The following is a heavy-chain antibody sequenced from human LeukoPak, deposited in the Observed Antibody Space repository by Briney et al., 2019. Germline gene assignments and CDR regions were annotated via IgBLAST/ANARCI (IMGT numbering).Heavy chain of an antibody. CDR3: ARVRGVNPYYFDF. CDR2: IHYSGRT. Sequence: SETLSLTCTVSDDSISSYYWSWIRQPPGKGLEWIGYIHYSGRTYYNPSLKSRVTISVDTSKNQFSLKLSSVTATDTAIYYCARVRGVNPYYFDFWGQGTLVTVSS. D-gene: IGHD3-10*01. V-gene: IGHV4-59*12. J-gene: IGHJ4*02. CDR1: DDSISSYY.